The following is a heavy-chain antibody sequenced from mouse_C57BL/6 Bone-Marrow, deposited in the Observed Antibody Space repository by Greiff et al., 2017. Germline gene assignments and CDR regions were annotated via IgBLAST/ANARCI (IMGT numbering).Heavy chain of an antibody. CDR1: GFNIKDDY. CDR3: TTSWYFDV. V-gene: IGHV14-4*01. Sequence: EVKLVESGAELVRPGASVKLSCTASGFNIKDDYMHWVKQRPEQGLEWIGWIDPENGDTEYASKFQGKATITADTSSNTAYLQLSSLTSEDTAVYYCTTSWYFDVWGTGTTVTVAS. CDR2: IDPENGDT. J-gene: IGHJ1*03.